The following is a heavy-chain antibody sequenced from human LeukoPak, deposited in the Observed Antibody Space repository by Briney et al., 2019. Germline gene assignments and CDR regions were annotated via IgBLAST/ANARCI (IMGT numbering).Heavy chain of an antibody. CDR3: ARGGTSGWRTPNDDY. J-gene: IGHJ4*02. D-gene: IGHD6-19*01. Sequence: ASVKVSCKASGYTFTSYGISWVRQAPGQGLEWMGWISAYNGNTNYAQKLQGRVTMTTDTSTSTAYMGLRSLRSDDTAVYYCARGGTSGWRTPNDDYWGQGTLVTVSS. V-gene: IGHV1-18*01. CDR2: ISAYNGNT. CDR1: GYTFTSYG.